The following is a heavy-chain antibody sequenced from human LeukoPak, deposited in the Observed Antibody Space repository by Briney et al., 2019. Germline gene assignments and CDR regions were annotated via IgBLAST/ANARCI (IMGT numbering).Heavy chain of an antibody. CDR1: GFTFSNAW. V-gene: IGHV3-15*01. CDR2: IKSKTDGGTT. J-gene: IGHJ6*02. D-gene: IGHD3-10*01. Sequence: GGSLRLSCAASGFTFSNAWMSWVRQAPGKGLEWVGRIKSKTDGGTTDYAAPVKGRFTISRDNSKNTLYLQMNSLRAEDTAVYYCAIPPLSGSGSSRPLAGVDVWGQGTTVTVSS. CDR3: AIPPLSGSGSSRPLAGVDV.